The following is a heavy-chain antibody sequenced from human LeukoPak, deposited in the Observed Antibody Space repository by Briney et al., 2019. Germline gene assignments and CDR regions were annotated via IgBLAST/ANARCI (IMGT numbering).Heavy chain of an antibody. CDR3: ASTQQWLAFDY. D-gene: IGHD6-19*01. J-gene: IGHJ4*02. CDR1: GGSTSNYY. Sequence: PSETLSLTCTVSGGSTSNYYWNWIRQPAGKGLEWIGCFYNSGSTNYNPSLKSRATTSVDTSKNQLTLRLSSVTAADTAVYYCASTQQWLAFDYWGQGILVTVSS. V-gene: IGHV4-4*07. CDR2: FYNSGST.